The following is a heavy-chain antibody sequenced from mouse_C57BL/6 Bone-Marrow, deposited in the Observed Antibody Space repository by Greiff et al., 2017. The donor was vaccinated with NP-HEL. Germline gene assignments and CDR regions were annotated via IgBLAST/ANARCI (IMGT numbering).Heavy chain of an antibody. D-gene: IGHD1-3*01. V-gene: IGHV1-69*01. CDR1: GYTFTSYW. CDR2: IDPSDSYT. Sequence: VQLQQPGAELVMPGASVKLSCKASGYTFTSYWMHWVKQRPGQGLEWIGEIDPSDSYTNYNQKFKGKSTLTVDKSSSTAYMQLSSLTSEDSAVYYCARGEWSFDYGGQGTTLTVSA. CDR3: ARGEWSFDY. J-gene: IGHJ2*01.